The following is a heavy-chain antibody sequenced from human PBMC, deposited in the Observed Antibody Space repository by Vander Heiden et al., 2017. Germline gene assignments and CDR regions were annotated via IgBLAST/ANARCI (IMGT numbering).Heavy chain of an antibody. Sequence: QVQLQQWGARLLKPSETLSLTCAVYGGSFSGYYWSWIRQPPGKGLEWIGEINHRGSTNYNPSLKSRVTISVDTSKNQFSLKLSAVTAADTAVYYCARGASLEAGEGVFDIWGRGTLVTVSS. CDR3: ARGASLEAGEGVFDI. CDR1: GGSFSGYY. J-gene: IGHJ2*01. CDR2: INHRGST. V-gene: IGHV4-34*01. D-gene: IGHD3-10*01.